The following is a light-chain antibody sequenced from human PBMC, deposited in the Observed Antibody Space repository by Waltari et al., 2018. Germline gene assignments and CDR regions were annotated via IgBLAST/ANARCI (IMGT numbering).Light chain of an antibody. Sequence: IQKNQSPSTLSASVGGGVTTTCRVRQSIGTSLAWYQQKPGKAPKLLIHMASNLENGVPSRFSGSGSGTELPLTISSLQPDDFETYYCHKYDAYPITFGPGSRLEIK. CDR3: HKYDAYPIT. CDR2: MAS. J-gene: IGKJ5*01. V-gene: IGKV1-5*03. CDR1: QSIGTS.